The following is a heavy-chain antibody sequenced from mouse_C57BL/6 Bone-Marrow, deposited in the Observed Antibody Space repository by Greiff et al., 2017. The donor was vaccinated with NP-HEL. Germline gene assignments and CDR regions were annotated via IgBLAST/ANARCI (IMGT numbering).Heavy chain of an antibody. V-gene: IGHV2-5*01. Sequence: VKLVESGPGLVQPSQSLSMTCTVSGFSLTTYGVHWVRQSPGKGLALLGVLWRDGSNDTNAAFMSRLSLPKDTSKNQVFFKMNSLQADDTAIYYCAKTGDYDGVWYFDVWGTGTTVTVSS. D-gene: IGHD2-4*01. CDR1: GFSLTTYG. CDR2: LWRDGSN. J-gene: IGHJ1*03. CDR3: AKTGDYDGVWYFDV.